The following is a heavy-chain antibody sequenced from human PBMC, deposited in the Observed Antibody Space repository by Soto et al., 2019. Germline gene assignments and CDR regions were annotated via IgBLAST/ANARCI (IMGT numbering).Heavy chain of an antibody. CDR1: GDSISTYY. V-gene: IGHV4-59*01. CDR2: IFYSGGT. D-gene: IGHD1-1*01. J-gene: IGHJ4*02. Sequence: PSETLSFTCTVSGDSISTYYWSWIRQPPGKGLQWIGYIFYSGGTAYNPSLKSRVTISLDMSKKQISLKLSSVTTADTATYFCARLQLVQKVIDYWGQGTRVTVSS. CDR3: ARLQLVQKVIDY.